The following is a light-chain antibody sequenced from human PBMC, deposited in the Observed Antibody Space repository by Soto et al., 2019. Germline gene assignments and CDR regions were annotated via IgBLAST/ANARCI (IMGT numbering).Light chain of an antibody. V-gene: IGLV2-14*01. CDR1: SSDVGGYNY. CDR3: SSYTSSSTHHV. J-gene: IGLJ1*01. Sequence: QSVLTQPASVSGSPGQSITISCTGTSSDVGGYNYVSWYQQHPGKAPKLMIYDVSNRPSGVSNRFSGSKSGNTASLTISGIQAEDEADYYCSSYTSSSTHHVSGTGTKVTVL. CDR2: DVS.